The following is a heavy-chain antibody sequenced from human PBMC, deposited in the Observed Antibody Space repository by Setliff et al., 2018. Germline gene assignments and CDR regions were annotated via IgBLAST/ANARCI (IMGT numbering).Heavy chain of an antibody. CDR3: ARDRRIVGARHAFDI. D-gene: IGHD1-26*01. Sequence: SENLSLTCTVSGGSISSGGYYWSWIRQHPGKGLEWIGYIYYSGSTYYNPSRKSRVTISVDTSKNQFSLKLSSVTAADTAVYYCARDRRIVGARHAFDICGQGTMVTVSS. V-gene: IGHV4-31*03. J-gene: IGHJ3*02. CDR2: IYYSGST. CDR1: GGSISSGGYY.